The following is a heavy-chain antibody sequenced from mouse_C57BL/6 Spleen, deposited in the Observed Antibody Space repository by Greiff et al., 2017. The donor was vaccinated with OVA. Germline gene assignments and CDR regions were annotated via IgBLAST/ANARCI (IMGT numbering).Heavy chain of an antibody. CDR2: IYPGSGNT. CDR3: ARLYYGFDY. Sequence: VQLQESGPELVKPGASVKISCKASGYSFTSYYIHWVKQRPGQGLEWIGWIYPGSGNTKYNEKFKGKATLTADTSSSTAYMQLSSLTSEDSAVYYCARLYYGFDYWGQGTTLTVSS. J-gene: IGHJ2*01. CDR1: GYSFTSYY. V-gene: IGHV1-66*01. D-gene: IGHD1-1*01.